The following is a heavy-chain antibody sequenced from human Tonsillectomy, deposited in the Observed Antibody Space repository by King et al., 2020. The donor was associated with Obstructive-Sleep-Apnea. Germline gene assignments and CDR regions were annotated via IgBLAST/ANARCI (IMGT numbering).Heavy chain of an antibody. CDR1: GFTFSSYS. D-gene: IGHD6-13*01. J-gene: IGHJ4*02. CDR3: ARSTPPNGIAAAGSFDY. CDR2: ISSISSYI. V-gene: IGHV3-21*01. Sequence: VQLVESGGGLVKPGGSLRLSCAASGFTFSSYSMNWVRQAPGKGLEWVSSISSISSYIYYADSVKGRFTISRDNAKNSLYLQMNSLRAEDTAVYYCARSTPPNGIAAAGSFDYWGQGTLVTVSS.